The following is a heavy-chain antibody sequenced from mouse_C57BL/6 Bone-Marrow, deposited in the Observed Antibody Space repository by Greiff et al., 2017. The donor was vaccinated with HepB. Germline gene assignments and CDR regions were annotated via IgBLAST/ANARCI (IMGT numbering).Heavy chain of an antibody. J-gene: IGHJ3*01. D-gene: IGHD2-4*01. V-gene: IGHV5-4*01. CDR2: ISDGGSYT. CDR3: ARAWDYDDGAWFAY. CDR1: GFTFSSYA. Sequence: EVQVVESGGGLVKPGGSLKLSCAASGFTFSSYAMSWVRQTPEKRLEWVATISDGGSYTYYPDNVKGRFTISRDNAKNNLYLQRSHLKSEDTAMYYCARAWDYDDGAWFAYWGQGTLVTVSA.